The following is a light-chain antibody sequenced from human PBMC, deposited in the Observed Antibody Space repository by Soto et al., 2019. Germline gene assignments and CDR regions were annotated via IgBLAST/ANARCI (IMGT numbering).Light chain of an antibody. CDR3: QQTYTLPRT. J-gene: IGKJ1*01. Sequence: DIQMTQSPSSLSASVGDRVTIACRASQTVSKFVNWYQQKPGKVPTLLIFTTSTLHSGVPSRFSGSGSGTEFTLNINGLQPEDFDTYYCQQTYTLPRTFAQGTKVDIK. CDR2: TTS. CDR1: QTVSKF. V-gene: IGKV1-39*01.